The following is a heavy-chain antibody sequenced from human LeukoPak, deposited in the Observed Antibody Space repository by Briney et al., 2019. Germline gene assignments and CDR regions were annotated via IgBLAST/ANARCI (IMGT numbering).Heavy chain of an antibody. CDR1: GYSLTELS. V-gene: IGHV1-24*01. Sequence: ASVKVSCKVSGYSLTELSMQWVRQAPGKGLEWMGGFDPEDGETIYAEKFQGRVTMTEDTSTDTAYMELSSLRSEDTAVYYCAADRADFESSGYALDYWGQGTLVTVSS. CDR3: AADRADFESSGYALDY. J-gene: IGHJ4*02. D-gene: IGHD3-22*01. CDR2: FDPEDGET.